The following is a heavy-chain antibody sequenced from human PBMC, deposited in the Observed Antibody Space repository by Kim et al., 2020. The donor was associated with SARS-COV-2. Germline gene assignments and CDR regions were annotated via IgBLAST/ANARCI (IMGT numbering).Heavy chain of an antibody. J-gene: IGHJ6*02. D-gene: IGHD2-15*01. Sequence: GGSLRLSCAASGFTFSSYGMHWVRQAPGKGLEWVAVISYDGSNKYYADSVKGRFTISRDNSKNTLYLQMNSLRAEDTAVYYCAKDRGYCSGGSCYGNYYYAMDVWGQRTTVTVSS. CDR3: AKDRGYCSGGSCYGNYYYAMDV. CDR2: ISYDGSNK. V-gene: IGHV3-30*18. CDR1: GFTFSSYG.